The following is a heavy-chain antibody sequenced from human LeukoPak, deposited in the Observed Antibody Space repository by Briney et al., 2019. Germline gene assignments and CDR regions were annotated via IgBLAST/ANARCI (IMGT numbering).Heavy chain of an antibody. CDR3: ATTGNFYDMDV. D-gene: IGHD1-1*01. CDR2: SSTVTGNI. CDR1: GFAFISTS. J-gene: IGHJ6*03. V-gene: IGHV3-48*04. Sequence: GGSLRLSCAASGFAFISTSIHWVRQAPGKGLEWLSYSSTVTGNIYYADSVEGRFAISRDNAKSSLYLQMSSLRAEDTAVYFCATTGNFYDMDVWGKGTTVTVSS.